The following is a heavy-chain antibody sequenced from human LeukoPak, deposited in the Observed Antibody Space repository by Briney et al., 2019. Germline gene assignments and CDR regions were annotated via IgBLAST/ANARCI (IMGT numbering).Heavy chain of an antibody. CDR3: AREDMERLFDY. CDR1: SASISTNYY. Sequence: SETLSLTCTVSSASISTNYYWGWIRQPPGKGLEWIGEIYHSGSTNYNPSLKSRVTISVDTSKNQFSLKLSSVTAADTAVYYCAREDMERLFDYWGQGTLVTVSS. CDR2: IYHSGST. V-gene: IGHV4-38-2*02. J-gene: IGHJ4*02. D-gene: IGHD1-1*01.